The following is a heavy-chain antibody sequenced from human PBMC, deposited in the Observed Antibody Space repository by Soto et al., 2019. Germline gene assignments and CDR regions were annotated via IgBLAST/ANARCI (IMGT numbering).Heavy chain of an antibody. CDR3: ARGRGYSGDDHYSYFDMDV. D-gene: IGHD5-12*01. J-gene: IGHJ6*02. Sequence: QVQLVQSGAEVKKPGSSVKVSCKASGGTFNNYPITWVRQAPGDGLEWMGGSIPIFGTANYAQKSQGRVTISVDESTSTAYMELSSRRSEYKSVYYCARGRGYSGDDHYSYFDMDVWGQGNTVTVSS. V-gene: IGHV1-69*01. CDR1: GGTFNNYP. CDR2: SIPIFGTA.